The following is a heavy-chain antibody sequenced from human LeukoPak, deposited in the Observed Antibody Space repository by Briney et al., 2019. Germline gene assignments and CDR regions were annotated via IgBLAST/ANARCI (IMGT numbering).Heavy chain of an antibody. D-gene: IGHD1-14*01. J-gene: IGHJ4*02. CDR1: GFTFSSYA. CDR3: AETLSLGPGSLFYFDY. CDR2: ISGSGGST. V-gene: IGHV3-23*01. Sequence: PGGSLRLSCAASGFTFSSYAMSWVRQAPGKGLEWVSAISGSGGSTYYADSVKGRFTISRDNSKNTLYLQMNSLRAEDTAVYYCAETLSLGPGSLFYFDYWGQGTLVTVSS.